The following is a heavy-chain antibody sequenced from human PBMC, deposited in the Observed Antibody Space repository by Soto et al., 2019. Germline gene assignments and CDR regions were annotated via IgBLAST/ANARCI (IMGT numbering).Heavy chain of an antibody. Sequence: SETLSLTCAVYGGSFSGYYLSWIRQPPGKGLEWIGEINHSGSTNYNPSLKSRVTISVDTSKNQFSLKLSSVTAADTAVYYCARDHKMITFGGVIPNYYYYGMDVWGQGTTVTVSS. CDR2: INHSGST. CDR3: ARDHKMITFGGVIPNYYYYGMDV. CDR1: GGSFSGYY. V-gene: IGHV4-34*01. J-gene: IGHJ6*02. D-gene: IGHD3-16*02.